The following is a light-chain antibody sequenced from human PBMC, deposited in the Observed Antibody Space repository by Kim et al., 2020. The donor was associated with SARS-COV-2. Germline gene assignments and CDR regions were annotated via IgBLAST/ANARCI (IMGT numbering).Light chain of an antibody. CDR3: QQYKSYVT. CDR1: QNIDNW. Sequence: LSASVGDRVTITCRASQNIDNWLAWYQQKPGEAPNLLIYKASNLQSGAPSRFSGSGSGTEFTLTITSLQPDDFATYYCQQYKSYVTFGGGTKVEI. CDR2: KAS. J-gene: IGKJ4*01. V-gene: IGKV1-5*03.